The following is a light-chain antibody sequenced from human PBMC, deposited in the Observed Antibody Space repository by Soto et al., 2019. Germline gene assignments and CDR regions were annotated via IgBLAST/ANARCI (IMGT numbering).Light chain of an antibody. CDR1: QSISSY. J-gene: IGKJ3*01. CDR3: QQSYSTPEVT. Sequence: DIQMTQSPSSLSASVGDRVTITCRASQSISSYLNWYQQKPGKAPKLLIYAASSLQSGVPSRFSGSGSGTDFTLTISSLQPEDFATYYCQQSYSTPEVTFGPGIKVDMK. CDR2: AAS. V-gene: IGKV1-39*01.